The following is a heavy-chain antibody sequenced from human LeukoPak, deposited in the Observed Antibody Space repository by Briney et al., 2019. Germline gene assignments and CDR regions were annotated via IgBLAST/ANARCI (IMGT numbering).Heavy chain of an antibody. V-gene: IGHV1-18*01. CDR2: ISVYNGNT. J-gene: IGHJ3*02. Sequence: ASLEVSCKASGYTFTSHGITWVRQAPGQGLEWMGWISVYNGNTNYSQKLQGRVTMTTDTSTRTVYMELRSLRSDDTAVYYCARDPSLGLYTGGMEAFDIWGQGTVVTVSS. D-gene: IGHD3-16*01. CDR3: ARDPSLGLYTGGMEAFDI. CDR1: GYTFTSHG.